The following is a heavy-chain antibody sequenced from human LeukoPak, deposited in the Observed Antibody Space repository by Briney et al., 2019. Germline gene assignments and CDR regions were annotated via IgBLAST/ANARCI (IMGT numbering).Heavy chain of an antibody. J-gene: IGHJ6*02. CDR3: GKGVRVCSSTSCLPLKYYYYGMDV. D-gene: IGHD2-2*01. CDR1: GFTFSSYA. Sequence: PGGSLRLSCAASGFTFSSYAMSWVRQAPGKGLEWVSAISGSGGSTYYADSVKGRFTISRDNSKNTLYLQMNSLRAEDTAVYYCGKGVRVCSSTSCLPLKYYYYGMDVWGQGTTVTVSS. CDR2: ISGSGGST. V-gene: IGHV3-23*01.